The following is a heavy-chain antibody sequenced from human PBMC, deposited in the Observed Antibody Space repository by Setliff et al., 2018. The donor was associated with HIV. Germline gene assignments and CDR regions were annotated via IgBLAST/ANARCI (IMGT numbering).Heavy chain of an antibody. CDR1: GFSTSSRYY. CDR3: ARDVLDTAVLRVLEYYFDS. D-gene: IGHD5-18*01. Sequence: SETLSLTCDVSGFSTSSRYYWGWIRQSPGKGLEWIGNIYHTGSSYYNPSLNDRATISLDTSKNQFSLKLNSVTAADTAVYYCARDVLDTAVLRVLEYYFDSWGRGTLVTVSS. V-gene: IGHV4-38-2*02. CDR2: IYHTGSS. J-gene: IGHJ4*02.